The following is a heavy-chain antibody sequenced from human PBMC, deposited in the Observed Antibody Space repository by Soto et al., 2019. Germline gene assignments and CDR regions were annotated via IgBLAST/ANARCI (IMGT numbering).Heavy chain of an antibody. CDR3: ARDVGPLGGWFDP. CDR2: IYYSGST. V-gene: IGHV4-30-4*01. D-gene: IGHD3-16*01. Sequence: ASETLSLTCTVSGGSISGGDYYWSWIRQPPGKGLEWIGYIYYSGSTYYNPSLKNRVTISIDTSKNQFSLRLNSVTAADTAVYFCARDVGPLGGWFDPWGQGTLVTVSS. CDR1: GGSISGGDYY. J-gene: IGHJ5*02.